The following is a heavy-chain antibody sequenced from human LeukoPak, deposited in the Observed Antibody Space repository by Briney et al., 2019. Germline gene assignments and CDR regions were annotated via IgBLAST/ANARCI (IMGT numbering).Heavy chain of an antibody. V-gene: IGHV5-51*01. J-gene: IGHJ4*02. CDR1: GYSFTSYW. CDR3: ATSGVGYCGGDCHAD. D-gene: IGHD2-21*02. Sequence: GESLKISCKGSGYSFTSYWIGWVRQMPGKGLEWMGIIYPGDSDTRYSPSFQGQVTISADKSISTAYLQWSSLKASDTAMYYCATSGVGYCGGDCHADWGQGTLVTVSS. CDR2: IYPGDSDT.